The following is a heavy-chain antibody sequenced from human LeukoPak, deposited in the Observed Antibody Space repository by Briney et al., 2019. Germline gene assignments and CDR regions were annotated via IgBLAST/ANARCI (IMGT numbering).Heavy chain of an antibody. V-gene: IGHV4-59*01. J-gene: IGHJ2*01. D-gene: IGHD5-18*01. CDR3: ASSPHTAWIQLWHTWYFDL. CDR1: GGSISSYY. CDR2: IYYSGST. Sequence: SETLSLTCTVFGGSISSYYWSWIRQPPGKGLEWIGYIYYSGSTNYNPSLKSRVTISVDTSKNQFSLKLSSVTAADTAVYYCASSPHTAWIQLWHTWYFDLWGRGTLVTVSS.